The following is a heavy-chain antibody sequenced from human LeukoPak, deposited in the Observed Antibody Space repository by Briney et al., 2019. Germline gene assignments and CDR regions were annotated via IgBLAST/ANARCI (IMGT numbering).Heavy chain of an antibody. CDR1: GFTFSSYA. CDR3: AKGYYDSSAHWFDP. D-gene: IGHD3-22*01. CDR2: ISNSGGST. J-gene: IGHJ5*02. Sequence: PGGSLRLSCAASGFTFSSYAMSWDRQAPGKGLEWVSAISNSGGSTYYADSVKGRFTISRDNSKNTLYLQMNSLRAEDTAVYYCAKGYYDSSAHWFDPWGQGTLVTVSS. V-gene: IGHV3-23*01.